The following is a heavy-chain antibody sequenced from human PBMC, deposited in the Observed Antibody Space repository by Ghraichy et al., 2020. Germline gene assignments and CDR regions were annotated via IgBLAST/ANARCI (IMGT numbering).Heavy chain of an antibody. D-gene: IGHD3-9*01. V-gene: IGHV3-23*01. CDR3: ARNSRWNPSSYFFKS. CDR1: GFNFGDFA. Sequence: GGSLRLSCAMSGFNFGDFAVGWVRQAPGQGLEWVSSIARSGSASYTDSVKGRFTISRDNSKNILYLHMISLGAAETATLYFARNSRWNPSSYFFKSWGQGTLVSVSS. J-gene: IGHJ5*02. CDR2: IARSGSA.